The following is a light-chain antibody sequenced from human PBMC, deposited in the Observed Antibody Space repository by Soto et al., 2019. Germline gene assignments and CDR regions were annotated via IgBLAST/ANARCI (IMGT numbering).Light chain of an antibody. J-gene: IGKJ5*01. V-gene: IGKV3-11*01. CDR3: QQCNNWPPIT. CDR1: QSVGKY. Sequence: ELVLTQSPATLSLSPGERATLSCRASQSVGKYLAWYQQKPGQAPRLLIYDVSSRAPGIPARFSGSGSGTDFTLTISSLEPEDFAVYYCQQCNNWPPITFGQGTRLEIK. CDR2: DVS.